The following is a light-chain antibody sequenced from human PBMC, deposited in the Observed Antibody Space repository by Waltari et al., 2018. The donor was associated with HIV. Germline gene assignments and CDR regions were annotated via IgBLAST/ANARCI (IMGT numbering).Light chain of an antibody. CDR3: QSYDSRNHVV. J-gene: IGLJ2*01. V-gene: IGLV6-57*03. CDR2: EDN. Sequence: NFMLTQPHSVSESPGKTVTISCTRRSGSIASNYVQWSQQRPGSAPPTMIYEDNQRPSGLPDRFSCSIDSSSNSASLTISGLKTEDEGDYYCQSYDSRNHVVFGGGTKLTVL. CDR1: SGSIASNY.